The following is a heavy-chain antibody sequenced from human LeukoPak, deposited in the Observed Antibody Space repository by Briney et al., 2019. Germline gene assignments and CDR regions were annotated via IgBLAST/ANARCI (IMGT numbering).Heavy chain of an antibody. CDR1: GFTFSSYS. CDR2: ISRRSSTI. V-gene: IGHV3-48*02. Sequence: GGSLRLSCVASGFTFSSYSMNWVRQAPGKGLEWVSYISRRSSTIYYADSVKGRFTISRDNAKNSLYLQMNSLRDEDTAVYSCERDIRPDDYYDSSGYWDYWGQGTLVTVSS. J-gene: IGHJ4*02. D-gene: IGHD3-22*01. CDR3: ERDIRPDDYYDSSGYWDY.